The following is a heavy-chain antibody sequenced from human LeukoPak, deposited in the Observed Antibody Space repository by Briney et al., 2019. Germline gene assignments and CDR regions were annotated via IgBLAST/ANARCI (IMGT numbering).Heavy chain of an antibody. J-gene: IGHJ3*02. CDR1: GGSFSGYY. Sequence: SETLSLTCGIYGGSFSGYYWTWVRQPPGKGLEWIGEINQSGSTDYNPSLKSRVTISSDTSKNHFFLNLTSMTAADTAVYYCVRRGKRLRFFEWVDAFDIWGQGTVVTVSS. V-gene: IGHV4-34*01. CDR3: VRRGKRLRFFEWVDAFDI. CDR2: INQSGST. D-gene: IGHD3-3*01.